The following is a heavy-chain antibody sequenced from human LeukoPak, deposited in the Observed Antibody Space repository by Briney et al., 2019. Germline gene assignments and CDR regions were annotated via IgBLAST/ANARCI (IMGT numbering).Heavy chain of an antibody. Sequence: PGRSLRLSCAASGFTFDDYAMHWVRQAPGKGLEWVSGISWNSGSIGYADSVKGRFTISRDNAKNSLYLQMNSLRAEDTAVYYCSSTDWGYFQHWGQGTLVTVSS. CDR2: ISWNSGSI. V-gene: IGHV3-9*01. J-gene: IGHJ1*01. D-gene: IGHD7-27*01. CDR1: GFTFDDYA. CDR3: SSTDWGYFQH.